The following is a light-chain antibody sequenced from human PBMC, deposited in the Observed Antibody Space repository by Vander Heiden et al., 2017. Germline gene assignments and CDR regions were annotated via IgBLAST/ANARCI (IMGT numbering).Light chain of an antibody. Sequence: DIQMTQSSSTLSASVGDRVTITCRASQSISSWLAWYQQKPGKAPKLLIYKASSLESGVPSRFSGSGSGTEFTLTISSLQPDDCATYYCQQYNSYSRTFGQGTKVEIK. V-gene: IGKV1-5*03. CDR3: QQYNSYSRT. CDR2: KAS. CDR1: QSISSW. J-gene: IGKJ1*01.